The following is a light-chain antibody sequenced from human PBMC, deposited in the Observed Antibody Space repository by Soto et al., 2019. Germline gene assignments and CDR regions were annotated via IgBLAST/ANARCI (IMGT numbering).Light chain of an antibody. CDR3: QQRSNWWT. J-gene: IGKJ1*01. V-gene: IGKV3-11*01. CDR1: QSVSSY. Sequence: EIVLTQSPATLSLSPGERATLSCRASQSVSSYLAWYQQKPGQAPRILIYDASNRATGIPARFSGSGSGTAFTLTIRSLEPEDVAVYYCQQRSNWWTFGQGTKVEIK. CDR2: DAS.